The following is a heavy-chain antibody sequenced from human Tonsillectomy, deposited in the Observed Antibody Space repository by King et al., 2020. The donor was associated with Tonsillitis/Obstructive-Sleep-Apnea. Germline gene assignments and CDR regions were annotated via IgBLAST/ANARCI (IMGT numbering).Heavy chain of an antibody. CDR1: GFTVSNYG. CDR3: ARDSMKGLVPAAVSAY. J-gene: IGHJ4*02. CDR2: ISNDGNQK. V-gene: IGHV3-30*03. Sequence: VQLVESGGGVGQPGRSLGLSCAASGFTVSNYGMHWARQAPGKGLEWVAVISNDGNQKDFADSVKGRFTISRYNSKSTLYLQMNSLRAEDTAVYYCARDSMKGLVPAAVSAYWGQGTLVTVSS. D-gene: IGHD2-2*01.